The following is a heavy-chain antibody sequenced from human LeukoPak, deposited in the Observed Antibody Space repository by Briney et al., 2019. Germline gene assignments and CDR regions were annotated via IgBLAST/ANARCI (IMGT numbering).Heavy chain of an antibody. CDR2: IIPIFGTA. CDR3: ARGQGTGYSSGWDYYYMDV. CDR1: GGTFSSYA. D-gene: IGHD6-19*01. V-gene: IGHV1-69*05. Sequence: SVKVSCKASGGTFSSYAISWVRQAPGQGLEWMGRIIPIFGTANYAQKFQGRVTMTRNTSISTAYMELSSLRSEDTAVYYCARGQGTGYSSGWDYYYMDVWGKGTTVTVSS. J-gene: IGHJ6*03.